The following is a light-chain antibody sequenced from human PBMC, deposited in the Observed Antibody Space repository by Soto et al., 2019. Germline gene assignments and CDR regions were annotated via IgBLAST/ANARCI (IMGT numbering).Light chain of an antibody. Sequence: QSVLTQPPSASGTPGQRVTISCSGSSSNIGSNYVYWYQQLPGTAPKLLIYTNDQRPSGVPDRFSGSKSGTSASLAISGLRSEDEADYYCAALDDRLRGLVFGGGTQLTGL. CDR1: SSNIGSNY. CDR3: AALDDRLRGLV. J-gene: IGLJ3*02. V-gene: IGLV1-47*02. CDR2: TND.